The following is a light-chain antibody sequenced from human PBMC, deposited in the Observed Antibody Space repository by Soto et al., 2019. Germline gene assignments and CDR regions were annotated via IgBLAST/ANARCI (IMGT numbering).Light chain of an antibody. J-gene: IGKJ1*01. Sequence: IVLTQSPGALSLSPGERATLSCRASQSVSSSYLAWYQQKPGKARRLLIYGASSRATGIPDRFSGSGSGKDFTLTISRMEPEDLAVYYCQQYGRSPSTFGQGTKVDIK. CDR3: QQYGRSPST. CDR1: QSVSSSY. CDR2: GAS. V-gene: IGKV3-20*01.